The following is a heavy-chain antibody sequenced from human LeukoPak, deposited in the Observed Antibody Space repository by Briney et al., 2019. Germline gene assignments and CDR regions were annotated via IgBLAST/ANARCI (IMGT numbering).Heavy chain of an antibody. Sequence: SETLSLTCTVSGGSISSSSYYWGWIRQPPGKGLEWIGSIYYSGSTYYNPSLKSRVTISVDTSKNQFSLKLSSVTAAETAVYYCARSLSSITMSNGAFDIWGQGTMVTVSS. CDR3: ARSLSSITMSNGAFDI. V-gene: IGHV4-39*07. CDR1: GGSISSSSYY. J-gene: IGHJ3*02. CDR2: IYYSGST. D-gene: IGHD3-10*02.